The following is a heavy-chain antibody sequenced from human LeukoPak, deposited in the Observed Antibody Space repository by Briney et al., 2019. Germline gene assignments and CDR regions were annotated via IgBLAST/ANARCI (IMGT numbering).Heavy chain of an antibody. Sequence: GGSLRLSCAASGFTFSGYAMSWVRQAPGKGLEWVSGISGSGVSTYYVDSVKGRFTVSRDNSKNMLHLRMSSLRAEDTALYYCARQIPGSGQGFDPWGQETLVTVSS. CDR3: ARQIPGSGQGFDP. D-gene: IGHD3-10*01. CDR1: GFTFSGYA. CDR2: ISGSGVST. V-gene: IGHV3-23*01. J-gene: IGHJ5*02.